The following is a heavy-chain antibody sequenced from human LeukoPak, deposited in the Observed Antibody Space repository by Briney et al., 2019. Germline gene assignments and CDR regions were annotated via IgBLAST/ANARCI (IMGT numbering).Heavy chain of an antibody. D-gene: IGHD3-3*01. CDR3: ARDQMRTYDFWSGYPCYFDY. V-gene: IGHV1-69*04. J-gene: IGHJ4*02. CDR2: IIPILGIA. Sequence: GASVKVSCKASGGTFSSYAISWVRQAPGQGLEWMGRIIPILGIANYAQKFQGRVTITADKFTSTAYMELSSLRSEDTAVYYCARDQMRTYDFWSGYPCYFDYWGQGTLVTVSS. CDR1: GGTFSSYA.